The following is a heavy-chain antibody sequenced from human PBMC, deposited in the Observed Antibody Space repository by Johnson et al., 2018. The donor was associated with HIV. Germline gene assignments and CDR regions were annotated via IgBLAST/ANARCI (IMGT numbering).Heavy chain of an antibody. D-gene: IGHD6-13*01. J-gene: IGHJ3*02. CDR1: GFIFSNYG. Sequence: QVQLVESGGGVVQPGGSLRLSCAASGFIFSNYGMHWVRQAPGKGLEWVAFIRFDGSNKYYADSVKGRFTISRDNSKNTLYLQMNSLRAEDTAVYYCAKVSSQSSSWYDAFDIWGQGTMVTVSS. CDR2: IRFDGSNK. V-gene: IGHV3-30*02. CDR3: AKVSSQSSSWYDAFDI.